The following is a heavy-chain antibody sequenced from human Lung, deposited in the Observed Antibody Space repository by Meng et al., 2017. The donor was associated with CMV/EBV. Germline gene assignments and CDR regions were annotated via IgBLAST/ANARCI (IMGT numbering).Heavy chain of an antibody. Sequence: GESXKISCAASGFTFSNAWMSWVRQAPGKGLEWVGRIKSKTDGGTTDYAAPVKGRFTISRDDSKNTLYLQMNSLKTEDTAVYYCTTLFTIDTTSSGGQGTRVTVAS. V-gene: IGHV3-15*01. CDR2: IKSKTDGGTT. CDR1: GFTFSNAW. CDR3: TTLFTIDTTSS. D-gene: IGHD1-26*01. J-gene: IGHJ4*02.